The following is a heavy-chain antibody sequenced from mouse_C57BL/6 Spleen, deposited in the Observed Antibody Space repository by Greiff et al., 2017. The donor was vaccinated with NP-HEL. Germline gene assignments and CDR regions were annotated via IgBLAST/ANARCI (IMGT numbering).Heavy chain of an antibody. J-gene: IGHJ3*01. D-gene: IGHD1-1*01. CDR3: ARSGYYGSSPAWFAY. V-gene: IGHV1-82*01. CDR2: IYPGDGDT. Sequence: VKLVESGPELVKPGASVKISCKASGYAFSSSWMNWVKQRPGKGLEWIGRIYPGDGDTNYNGKFKGKATLTADKSSSTAYMQLSSLTSEDSAVYFCARSGYYGSSPAWFAYWGQGTLVTVSA. CDR1: GYAFSSSW.